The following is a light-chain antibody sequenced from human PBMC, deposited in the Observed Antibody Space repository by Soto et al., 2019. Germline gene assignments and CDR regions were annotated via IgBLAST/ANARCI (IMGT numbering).Light chain of an antibody. Sequence: DIQMTQSPSSLSASVGDRVTITCRASQSISSYLNWYQQKPGKAPKLLIYAASSLQSGVSSRFSGSGSGTDFTLTISSLQPEDFATYYCQQCYSTPGTFGQWTKVEMK. CDR1: QSISSY. V-gene: IGKV1-39*01. CDR3: QQCYSTPGT. CDR2: AAS. J-gene: IGKJ1*01.